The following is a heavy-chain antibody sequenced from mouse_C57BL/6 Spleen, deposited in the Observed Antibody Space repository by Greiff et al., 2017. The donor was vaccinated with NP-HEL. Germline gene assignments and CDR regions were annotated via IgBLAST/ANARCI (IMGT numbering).Heavy chain of an antibody. CDR1: GYAFSSSW. CDR3: ARTGYYGSPWFAY. J-gene: IGHJ3*01. V-gene: IGHV1-82*01. D-gene: IGHD2-3*01. CDR2: IYPGDGDT. Sequence: QVHVKQSGPELVKPGASVKISCKASGYAFSSSWMNWVKQRPGKGLEWIGRIYPGDGDTNYNGKFKGKATLTADKSSSTAYMQLSSLTSEDSAVYFCARTGYYGSPWFAYWGQGTLVTVSA.